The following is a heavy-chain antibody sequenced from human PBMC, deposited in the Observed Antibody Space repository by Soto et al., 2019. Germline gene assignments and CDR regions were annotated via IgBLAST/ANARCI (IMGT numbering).Heavy chain of an antibody. CDR1: GGTFSSYA. D-gene: IGHD2-15*01. CDR3: ASTHAVAATGSGGCFDH. V-gene: IGHV1-69*13. J-gene: IGHJ5*02. Sequence: SVKVSCKASGGTFSSYAISWVRQAPGQGLEWMGGIIPIFGTANYAQKFQGRVTITADESTSTAYMELSSLRSEDTAVYYCASTHAVAATGSGGCFDHWGQGTLVTVSS. CDR2: IIPIFGTA.